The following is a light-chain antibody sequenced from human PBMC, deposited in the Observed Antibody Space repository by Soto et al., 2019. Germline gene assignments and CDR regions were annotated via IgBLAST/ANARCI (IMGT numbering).Light chain of an antibody. Sequence: QSALTQPASVSGSPEQSITISCTGTSSDVGDYNYVSWYQQPPGKAPKLMIYEVSTRPSGVSNRFTGSKSGNTASLTISGLQAEDEADYYCSSYTSSRPYVFGTGTKGTVL. V-gene: IGLV2-14*01. CDR3: SSYTSSRPYV. CDR2: EVS. CDR1: SSDVGDYNY. J-gene: IGLJ1*01.